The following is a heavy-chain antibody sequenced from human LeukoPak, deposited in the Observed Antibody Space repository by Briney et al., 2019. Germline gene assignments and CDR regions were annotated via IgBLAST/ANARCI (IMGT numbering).Heavy chain of an antibody. Sequence: ASVKVSCKASGGTFSSYAISWVRQAPGQGLEWMGGIIPIFGTANYAQKVQGRVTITTDESTSTAYMELSSLRSEDTAVYYCARVVWSGYMLGWFDPWGQGTLVTVSS. CDR3: ARVVWSGYMLGWFDP. J-gene: IGHJ5*02. CDR1: GGTFSSYA. CDR2: IIPIFGTA. V-gene: IGHV1-69*05. D-gene: IGHD3-3*01.